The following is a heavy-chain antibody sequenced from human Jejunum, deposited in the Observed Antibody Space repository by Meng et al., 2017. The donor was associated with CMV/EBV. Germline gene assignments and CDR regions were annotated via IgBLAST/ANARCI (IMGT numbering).Heavy chain of an antibody. V-gene: IGHV3-20*03. CDR3: ARSGHGGSYLPGLFDY. Sequence: YAMSGVRQAPGKGREWVSTINWNGKTAGHADSVQGRFTITRDNARNSLYLEMNFLRAEDTAFYYCARSGHGGSYLPGLFDYWGQGALVTVSS. D-gene: IGHD1-26*01. J-gene: IGHJ4*02. CDR2: INWNGKTA. CDR1: YA.